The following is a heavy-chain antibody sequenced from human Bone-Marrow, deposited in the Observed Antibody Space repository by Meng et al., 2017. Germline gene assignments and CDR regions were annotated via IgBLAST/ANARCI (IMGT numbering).Heavy chain of an antibody. CDR2: ISYDGSNK. D-gene: IGHD3-22*01. Sequence: GESLKISCAASGFTFSSYAMHWVRQAPGKGLEWVAVISYDGSNKYYADSVKGRFTISRDNSKNTLYLQMNSLRAEDTAVYYCARDRHDSSGYYVSVGAFDIWGQGTMVTVSS. V-gene: IGHV3-30*01. CDR3: ARDRHDSSGYYVSVGAFDI. J-gene: IGHJ3*02. CDR1: GFTFSSYA.